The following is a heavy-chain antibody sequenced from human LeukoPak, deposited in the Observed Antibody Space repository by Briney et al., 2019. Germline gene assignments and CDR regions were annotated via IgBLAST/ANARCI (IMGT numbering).Heavy chain of an antibody. Sequence: GGSLRLSCAASGFTFSSHSMNWVRQAPGKGLEWVSAISGSGGSTYYADSVKGRFTISRDNSKSTLYLQMNSLRAEDTAVYYCAKDQQLTLGFDYWGQGTLVTVSS. CDR2: ISGSGGST. J-gene: IGHJ4*02. V-gene: IGHV3-23*01. CDR3: AKDQQLTLGFDY. D-gene: IGHD6-13*01. CDR1: GFTFSSHS.